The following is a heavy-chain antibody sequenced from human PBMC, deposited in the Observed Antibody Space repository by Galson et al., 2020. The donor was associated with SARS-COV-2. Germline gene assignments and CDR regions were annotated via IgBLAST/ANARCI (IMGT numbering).Heavy chain of an antibody. Sequence: GGSLRLSCAASGFTFSTYDMNWVRQAPGKGLEWMSFIGPSGSTRYYAGSVLGRFTISRDNAKNSLYLQMNSLRAEDTAVYYCARVDLWSGSGRDAFDIWGQGTMVTVSS. CDR1: GFTFSTYD. J-gene: IGHJ3*02. CDR2: IGPSGSTR. CDR3: ARVDLWSGSGRDAFDI. V-gene: IGHV3-48*03. D-gene: IGHD3-3*01.